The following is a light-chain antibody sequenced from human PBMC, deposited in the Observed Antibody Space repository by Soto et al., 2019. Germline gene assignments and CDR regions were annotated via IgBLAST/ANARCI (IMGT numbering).Light chain of an antibody. CDR1: QSVSSSY. CDR3: QQYGSYRRT. CDR2: GAS. V-gene: IGKV3-20*01. Sequence: EIVLTQSPGTLSLSPGERATLSCRASQSVSSSYLAWYQQKPGQAPRLLIYGASSRATGIPDRFSGSGSGTDFTLTIRRLEPEDFAVYYCQQYGSYRRTFGQGTTLEIK. J-gene: IGKJ2*01.